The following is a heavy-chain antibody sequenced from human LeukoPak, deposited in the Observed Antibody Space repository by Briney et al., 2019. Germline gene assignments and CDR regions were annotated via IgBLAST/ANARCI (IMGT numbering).Heavy chain of an antibody. V-gene: IGHV3-23*01. CDR3: AKSLGAIGEFYFDY. CDR1: GFTFSSYA. J-gene: IGHJ4*02. CDR2: ISGSGGST. Sequence: HSGGSLRLSCAASGFTFSSYAMSWVRQAPGKGLEWVSAISGSGGSTYYADSVKGRLTISRDNSKNTLYLQMNSLRAEDTAVYYCAKSLGAIGEFYFDYWGQGTLVTVSS. D-gene: IGHD3-16*01.